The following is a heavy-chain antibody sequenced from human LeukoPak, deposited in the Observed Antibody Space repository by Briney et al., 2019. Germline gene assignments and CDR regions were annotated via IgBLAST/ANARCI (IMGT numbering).Heavy chain of an antibody. J-gene: IGHJ3*02. V-gene: IGHV3-11*01. CDR1: GFTLSDYY. CDR3: ARNALNGGYAFDI. CDR2: ISSSGSTI. D-gene: IGHD1-1*01. Sequence: GGSLRLSCAASGFTLSDYYMSWIRQAPGKGLEWVSYISSSGSTIYYADSVKGRFTISRDNAKNSLYLQMNSLRAEDTAVYYCARNALNGGYAFDIWGQGTMVTVSS.